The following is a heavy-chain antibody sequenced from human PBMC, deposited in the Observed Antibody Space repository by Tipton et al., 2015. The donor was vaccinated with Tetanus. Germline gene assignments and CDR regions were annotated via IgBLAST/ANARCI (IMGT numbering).Heavy chain of an antibody. D-gene: IGHD5-24*01. CDR3: ARTTRRWLLPDF. V-gene: IGHV4-59*01. CDR1: GDSTTDFY. Sequence: TLSLTCNVSGDSTTDFYWSWIRQAPGKGLEWIAYIFSTGRTQYNPSLKSRVTISIDTAKNQFSLHLSSVTAADTAIYYCARTTRRWLLPDFWGQGTLVTVSA. J-gene: IGHJ4*02. CDR2: IFSTGRT.